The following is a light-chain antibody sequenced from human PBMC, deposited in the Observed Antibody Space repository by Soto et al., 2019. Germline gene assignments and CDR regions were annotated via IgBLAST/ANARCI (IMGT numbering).Light chain of an antibody. V-gene: IGKV3D-11*01. CDR3: QQRSKWLT. CDR2: DAS. CDR1: QGVSSY. J-gene: IGKJ4*01. Sequence: EIVLTQSPATLSLSPLERATLSCRASQGVSSYLAWYQQKPGQAPRLLIYDASNRATGIPARFSGSGPGTDFTLTISSLEPEDFAVYYCQQRSKWLTFGGGTKVDI.